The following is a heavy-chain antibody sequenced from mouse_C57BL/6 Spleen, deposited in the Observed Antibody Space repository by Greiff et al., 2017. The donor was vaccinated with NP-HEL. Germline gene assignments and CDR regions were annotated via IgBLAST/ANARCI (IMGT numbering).Heavy chain of an antibody. Sequence: QVQLQQPGAELVRPGSSVKLSCKASGYTFTSYWMHWVKQRPIQGLEWIGNIDPSVSETHYNQKFKDKATLTVDKSSSTAYMQLSSLTSEDSAVYYCARERGNYDYWGQGTTLTVSS. D-gene: IGHD2-1*01. V-gene: IGHV1-52*01. CDR2: IDPSVSET. CDR3: ARERGNYDY. CDR1: GYTFTSYW. J-gene: IGHJ2*01.